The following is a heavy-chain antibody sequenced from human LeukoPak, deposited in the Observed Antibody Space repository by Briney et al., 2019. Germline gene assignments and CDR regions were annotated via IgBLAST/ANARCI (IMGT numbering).Heavy chain of an antibody. Sequence: ASVKVSCKVSGYTLTELSMHWVRQAPGKGLEWMGGFGPEDGETIYAQKFQGGVTMTEDTSTDTAYMELSSLRSEDTAVYYCATGSSSSSWYRYYYYYGMDVWGQGTTVTVSS. CDR3: ATGSSSSSWYRYYYYYGMDV. D-gene: IGHD6-13*01. CDR1: GYTLTELS. J-gene: IGHJ6*02. V-gene: IGHV1-24*01. CDR2: FGPEDGET.